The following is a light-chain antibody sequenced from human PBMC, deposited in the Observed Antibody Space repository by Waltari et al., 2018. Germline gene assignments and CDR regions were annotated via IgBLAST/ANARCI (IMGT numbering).Light chain of an antibody. Sequence: QSALTQPASVSGSPGQSITISCTGTSSDVGGYNVVSWYQQYPGKVPKLMIYDVGKRPSWVSNRFSGSKPGNTASLTISGLQAGDEADYYCSSYTSSSTYVFGTGTQVTVL. J-gene: IGLJ1*01. CDR3: SSYTSSSTYV. V-gene: IGLV2-14*01. CDR1: SSDVGGYNV. CDR2: DVG.